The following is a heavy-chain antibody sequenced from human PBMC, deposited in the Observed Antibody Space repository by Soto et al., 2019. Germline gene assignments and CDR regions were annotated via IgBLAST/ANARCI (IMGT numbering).Heavy chain of an antibody. V-gene: IGHV1-18*01. CDR3: ARDHDEDFGYDLDYFDY. Sequence: ASVKVSCKASGYTFTSYGISWVRQAPGQGLEWMGWISAYNGNTNYAQKLQGRVTMTTDTSTSTAYMELNSLRAEDTAFYYCARDHDEDFGYDLDYFDYWGQGTLVTVSS. CDR2: ISAYNGNT. J-gene: IGHJ4*02. D-gene: IGHD5-12*01. CDR1: GYTFTSYG.